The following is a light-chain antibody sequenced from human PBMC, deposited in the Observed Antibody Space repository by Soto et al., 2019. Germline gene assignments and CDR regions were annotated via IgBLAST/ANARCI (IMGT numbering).Light chain of an antibody. CDR2: GES. CDR1: QNIGIY. J-gene: IGKJ1*01. V-gene: IGKV1-39*01. Sequence: DIQMSQSPPSLSASVGDRVTITCRASQNIGIYLNWYQQNPGKAPNLLIYGESNLQTGVPSRFSACGSGTDFSLAISSLQPEDFATYYCQQSYTSPWTFGQGTHVQI. CDR3: QQSYTSPWT.